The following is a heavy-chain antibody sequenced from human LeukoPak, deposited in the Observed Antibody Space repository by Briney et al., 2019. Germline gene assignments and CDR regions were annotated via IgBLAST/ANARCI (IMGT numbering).Heavy chain of an antibody. CDR3: AKVQLGIGVDY. CDR2: ISDGGGRT. Sequence: ETLSLTCTVSGGSISSYYWSWVRQAPGKGLEWVSGISDGGGRTYYADSVKGRFTISRDDSKNTLYLQMNSLRAEDTAVYYCAKVQLGIGVDYWGQGTLVTVSS. D-gene: IGHD7-27*01. CDR1: GGSISSYY. V-gene: IGHV3-23*01. J-gene: IGHJ4*02.